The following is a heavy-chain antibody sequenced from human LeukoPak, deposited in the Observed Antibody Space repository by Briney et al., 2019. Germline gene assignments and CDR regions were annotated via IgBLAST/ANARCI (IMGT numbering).Heavy chain of an antibody. D-gene: IGHD5-18*01. CDR3: ARDPEGHSYGYPPDY. J-gene: IGHJ4*02. CDR2: IKQDGSEK. CDR1: GFTFSSYW. V-gene: IGHV3-7*01. Sequence: TGGSLRLSCAASGFTFSSYWMSWVRQAPGKGLEWVANIKQDGSEKYYVDSVKGRFTISRDNAKNSLYLQMNSLRAEDTAVYYCARDPEGHSYGYPPDYWGQGTLVTVSS.